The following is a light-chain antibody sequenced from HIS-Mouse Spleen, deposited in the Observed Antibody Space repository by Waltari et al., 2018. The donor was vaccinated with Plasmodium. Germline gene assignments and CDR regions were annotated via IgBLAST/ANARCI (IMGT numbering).Light chain of an antibody. J-gene: IGLJ3*02. CDR2: EDS. CDR1: ALPKKY. Sequence: SYELTQPPSASVSPGQTARITCDGDALPKKYAYWYQQKSGQAPVLVIYEDSKRPSGIPERFSGSSSGTMATLTISGAQVEDEADYYCYSTDSSGNHRVFGGGTKLTVL. V-gene: IGLV3-10*01. CDR3: YSTDSSGNHRV.